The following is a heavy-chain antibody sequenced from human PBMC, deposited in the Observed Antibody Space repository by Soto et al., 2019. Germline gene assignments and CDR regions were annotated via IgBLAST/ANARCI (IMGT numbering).Heavy chain of an antibody. CDR3: ERDSGANDYGDYGGRRTEYFQL. V-gene: IGHV4-31*03. Sequence: QVQLQESGPGLVKPSQTLSLTCTVSVGSISSGGYYWSWIRQHPGKGLEWIGYIYYSGSTYYNPSLKSRVIISVHTAKTQFSLKLSSVTAADTAVYYCERDSGANDYGDYGGRRTEYFQLWGPGTLVTGSS. CDR2: IYYSGST. CDR1: VGSISSGGYY. J-gene: IGHJ1*01. D-gene: IGHD4-17*01.